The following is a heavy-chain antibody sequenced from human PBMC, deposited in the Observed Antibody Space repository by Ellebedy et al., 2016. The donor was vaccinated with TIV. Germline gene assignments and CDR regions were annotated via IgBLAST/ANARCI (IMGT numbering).Heavy chain of an antibody. Sequence: MLSETLSLTCTVSAASISSYYWSWIRQPPGKGLEWIGYIYYSGSTNYNPSLNSRVTISVDTSKNQFSLKLTSVTAADTAVYYCARVVWQLPVSYAFAIWGQGKMVTVSS. CDR2: IYYSGST. CDR1: AASISSYY. CDR3: ARVVWQLPVSYAFAI. V-gene: IGHV4-59*01. J-gene: IGHJ3*02. D-gene: IGHD2-15*01.